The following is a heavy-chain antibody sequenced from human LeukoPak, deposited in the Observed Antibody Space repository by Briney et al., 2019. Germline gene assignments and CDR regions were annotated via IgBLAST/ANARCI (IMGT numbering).Heavy chain of an antibody. V-gene: IGHV4-59*01. Sequence: SETLSLTCTVSGGSISSYYWSWIRQPPGKGLEWIGYIYYSGSTNYNPSLKSRVTISVDTSKNQFSLKLSSVPAADTAVYYCARSEYSYGADAFDIWGQGTMVTVSS. CDR3: ARSEYSYGADAFDI. D-gene: IGHD5-18*01. J-gene: IGHJ3*02. CDR2: IYYSGST. CDR1: GGSISSYY.